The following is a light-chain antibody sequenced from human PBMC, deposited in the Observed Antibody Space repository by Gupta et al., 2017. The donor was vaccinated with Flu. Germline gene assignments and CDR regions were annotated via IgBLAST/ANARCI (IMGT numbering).Light chain of an antibody. V-gene: IGLV2-8*01. J-gene: IGLJ3*02. Sequence: QSALTQPPSASGSPGQSVPISCTGTSSDVGVYDFVSWYQRHPGKAPKLLIYEVNKRPSGVPDRFSGSKSGNTASLTVSGLRAEDEADYYCASYAGTKTLVFGGGTRLTVL. CDR1: SSDVGVYDF. CDR2: EVN. CDR3: ASYAGTKTLV.